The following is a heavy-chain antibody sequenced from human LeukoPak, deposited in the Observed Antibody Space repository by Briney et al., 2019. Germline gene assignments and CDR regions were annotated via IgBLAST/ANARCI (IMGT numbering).Heavy chain of an antibody. CDR1: GFTFSSYA. J-gene: IGHJ4*02. Sequence: PGGSLRLFCAASGFTFSSYAMSWVRQAPGKGLEWVSVIYSGGGTYYADSVKGRFTISRDNSKNTLYLQMNSLRAEDTAVYYCARDSKYSSGWYQGDYWGQGTLVTVSS. CDR2: IYSGGGT. V-gene: IGHV3-66*02. CDR3: ARDSKYSSGWYQGDY. D-gene: IGHD6-19*01.